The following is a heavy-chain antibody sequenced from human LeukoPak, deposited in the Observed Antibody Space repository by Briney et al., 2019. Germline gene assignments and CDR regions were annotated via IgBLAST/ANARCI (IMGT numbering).Heavy chain of an antibody. CDR1: EFTFSNYA. J-gene: IGHJ4*02. CDR2: ITGSGDYT. D-gene: IGHD6-13*01. CDR3: AKRQYISSGDFDY. Sequence: GRSLRLSCAGSEFTFSNYAMSWVRQAPGKGLEWVSAITGSGDYTNYADSVKGRFTISRDNSKNTLYLQMNSLRAEDTAVYYCAKRQYISSGDFDYWGQGTLVTVSS. V-gene: IGHV3-23*01.